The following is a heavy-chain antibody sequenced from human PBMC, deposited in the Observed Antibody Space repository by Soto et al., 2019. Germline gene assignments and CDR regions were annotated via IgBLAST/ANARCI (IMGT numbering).Heavy chain of an antibody. D-gene: IGHD3-22*01. CDR3: ARELLFYDSDGFSWDDAFDI. J-gene: IGHJ3*02. Sequence: SETLSLTCAVSGGSLSSSAYYWSWIRQPPGKGLEWIGFIYQSGSTYYNPPLKSRVTMSLDRPKNQFSLKLSSVTAADTAVYYCARELLFYDSDGFSWDDAFDIWGQGTMVTVSS. CDR1: GGSLSSSAYY. CDR2: IYQSGST. V-gene: IGHV4-30-2*01.